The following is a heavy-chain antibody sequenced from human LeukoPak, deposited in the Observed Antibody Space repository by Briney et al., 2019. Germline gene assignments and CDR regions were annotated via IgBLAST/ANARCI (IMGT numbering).Heavy chain of an antibody. CDR3: ARDRWDYYDGSGYYYMDV. J-gene: IGHJ6*03. V-gene: IGHV4-39*07. CDR2: IYYSGST. D-gene: IGHD3-22*01. Sequence: SETLSLTCTVSGGSIISSSYYWGWIRQPPGKGLEWIGSIYYSGSTYYNPSLKSRVTMSVDTSKNQFSLKLSSVTAADTAVYYCARDRWDYYDGSGYYYMDVWGKGTTVTVSS. CDR1: GGSIISSSYY.